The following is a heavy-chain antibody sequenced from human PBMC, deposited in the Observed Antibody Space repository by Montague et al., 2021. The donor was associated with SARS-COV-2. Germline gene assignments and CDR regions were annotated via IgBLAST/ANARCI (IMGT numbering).Heavy chain of an antibody. CDR2: VNQDGRTT. CDR1: GGSLTNHY. Sequence: SETLSLACAVYGGSLTNHYWTWVRQPPGNGREWVGEVNQDGRTTHYNPCLGSRVTISVDRSNDQVSLTLESLTAADTAVDYCARVPLHFDGFDYWGQGSLVTISS. V-gene: IGHV4-34*01. CDR3: ARVPLHFDGFDY. D-gene: IGHD3-9*01. J-gene: IGHJ4*02.